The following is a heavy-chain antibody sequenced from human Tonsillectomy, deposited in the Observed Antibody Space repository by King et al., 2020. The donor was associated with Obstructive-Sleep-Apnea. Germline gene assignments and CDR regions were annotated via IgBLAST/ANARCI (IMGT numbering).Heavy chain of an antibody. CDR2: IHYRGNT. J-gene: IGHJ4*02. D-gene: IGHD3-22*01. CDR1: GYFISSSDW. Sequence: VQLQESGPGLVKPSDTLSLICAVSGYFISSSDWWGWIRQPPGKGLEWIGYIHYRGNTYYNPSLESRGTMSLDTSKNQFSLKLNSVTAVDTAVYYCARTPGYYDSSGYYPSGPDYWGQGTLVTVSS. V-gene: IGHV4-28*01. CDR3: ARTPGYYDSSGYYPSGPDY.